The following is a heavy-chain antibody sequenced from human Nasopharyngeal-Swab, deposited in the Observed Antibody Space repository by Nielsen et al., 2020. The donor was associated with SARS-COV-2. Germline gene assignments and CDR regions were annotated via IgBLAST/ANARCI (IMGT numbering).Heavy chain of an antibody. CDR3: AREVEDGGPSFHY. D-gene: IGHD2-15*01. Sequence: ASVKVSCKVSGYTLTELSMHWVRQAPGKGLEWMGVFDPEDGETIYAQKFQGRVTSTRDTSASTAYMELRSLRSEDTAVYYCAREVEDGGPSFHYWGQGTLVTVSS. V-gene: IGHV1-24*01. CDR2: FDPEDGET. CDR1: GYTLTELS. J-gene: IGHJ4*02.